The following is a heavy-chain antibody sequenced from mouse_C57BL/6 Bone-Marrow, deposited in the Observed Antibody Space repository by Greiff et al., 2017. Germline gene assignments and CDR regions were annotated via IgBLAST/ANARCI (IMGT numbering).Heavy chain of an antibody. CDR2: ISSGSSTI. CDR3: ARGRGWDDAY. Sequence: EVQVVESGGGLVKPGGSLKLSCAASGFTFSDYGMHWVRQAPEKGLEWFAYISSGSSTIYYDNTVKGRFTISRDNAKNTLFLQMTSLRSEDTAMYYCARGRGWDDAYWGQGTLVTVSA. V-gene: IGHV5-17*01. J-gene: IGHJ3*01. D-gene: IGHD4-1*01. CDR1: GFTFSDYG.